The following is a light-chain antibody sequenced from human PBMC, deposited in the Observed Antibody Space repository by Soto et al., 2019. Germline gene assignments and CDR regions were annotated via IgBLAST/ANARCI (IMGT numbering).Light chain of an antibody. Sequence: DLQMTQSPPSLSAYVGDRVTVTCRANHDIGKSVAWYQQRPGKSPRLLIYDASTLQSGVTPRFSGSGSGTDFTLVISSLRPEDVATYYCQKYNSDPLTFGGGTKVEVK. CDR3: QKYNSDPLT. CDR2: DAS. J-gene: IGKJ4*01. V-gene: IGKV1-27*01. CDR1: HDIGKS.